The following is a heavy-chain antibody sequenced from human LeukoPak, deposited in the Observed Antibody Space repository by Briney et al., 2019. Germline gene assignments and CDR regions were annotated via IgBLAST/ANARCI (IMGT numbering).Heavy chain of an antibody. V-gene: IGHV1-69*04. CDR3: ARGGAVVAAYDY. Sequence: ASVKVSCKASGGTFSSYAISWVRQAPGQGLEWMGRIIPILGIANYAQKFQGRVTITADKSTSTAYMELSGLRSEDTAVYYCARGGAVVAAYDYWGQGTLVTVSS. D-gene: IGHD2-15*01. CDR2: IIPILGIA. CDR1: GGTFSSYA. J-gene: IGHJ4*02.